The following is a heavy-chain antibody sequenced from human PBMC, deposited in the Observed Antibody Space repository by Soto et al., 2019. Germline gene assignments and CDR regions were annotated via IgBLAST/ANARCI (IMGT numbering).Heavy chain of an antibody. CDR1: VYTFTSYG. Sequence: ASVKVSCKASVYTFTSYGISWVRQAPGQGLEWMGWISAYNGNTNYAQKLQGRVTMTTDTSTSTAYMELRSLRSDDTAVYYCARDREYSGYYPGSNYFDYWGQGTLVTVSS. CDR2: ISAYNGNT. J-gene: IGHJ4*02. CDR3: ARDREYSGYYPGSNYFDY. V-gene: IGHV1-18*01. D-gene: IGHD5-12*01.